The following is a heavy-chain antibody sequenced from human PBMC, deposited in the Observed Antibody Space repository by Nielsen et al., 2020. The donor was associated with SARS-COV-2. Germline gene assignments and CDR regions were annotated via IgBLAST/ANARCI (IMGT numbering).Heavy chain of an antibody. CDR2: ISGSGGST. D-gene: IGHD6-6*01. CDR3: ARGEQLFD. Sequence: GESLKISCAASGFTFSSYAMSWVRQAPGKGLEWVSAISGSGGSTYYADSVKGRFTISRDNSKNTLYLQMNSLRAEDTAVYYCARGEQLFDWGQGTLVTVSS. CDR1: GFTFSSYA. J-gene: IGHJ4*02. V-gene: IGHV3-23*01.